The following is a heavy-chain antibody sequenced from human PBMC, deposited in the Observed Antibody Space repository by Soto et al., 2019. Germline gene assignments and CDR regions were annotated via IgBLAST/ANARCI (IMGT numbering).Heavy chain of an antibody. CDR2: IIPIFGTA. CDR3: ARGNIKRSIAANEEDYYGMDV. V-gene: IGHV1-69*06. CDR1: GGTFSSYA. J-gene: IGHJ6*02. Sequence: ASVKVSCKASGGTFSSYAISWVRQAPGQGLEWMGGIIPIFGTANYAQKFQGRVTITADKSTSTAYMELSSLRSEDTAVYYCARGNIKRSIAANEEDYYGMDVWGQGTTVTSP. D-gene: IGHD6-6*01.